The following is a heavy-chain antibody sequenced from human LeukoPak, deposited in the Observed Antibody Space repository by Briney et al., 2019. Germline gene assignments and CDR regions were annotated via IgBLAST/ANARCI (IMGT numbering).Heavy chain of an antibody. V-gene: IGHV3-48*02. CDR1: GFTFSSYS. J-gene: IGHJ3*02. Sequence: GGSLRLSCAASGFTFSSYSMNWVRQAPGKGLEWVSYISSSSSTIYYADSVKGRFTISRDNAKNSLYLQMNSLRDEDTAVYYCARDRARVTTSDGFDIWGQGTMVTVSS. D-gene: IGHD4-17*01. CDR3: ARDRARVTTSDGFDI. CDR2: ISSSSSTI.